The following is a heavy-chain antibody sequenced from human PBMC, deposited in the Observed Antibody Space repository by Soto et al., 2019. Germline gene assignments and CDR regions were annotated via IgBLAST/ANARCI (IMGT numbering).Heavy chain of an antibody. CDR1: GGSISSSSYY. Sequence: QLQLQESGPGLVKPSETLSLTCTVSGGSISSSSYYWGWIRQPPGKGLEWIGSIYYSGSTYYNPSLKSRVTISVDTSKNQFSLKLSSVTAADTAVYYCARQREMEQLVDYWGQGTLVTVSS. CDR2: IYYSGST. CDR3: ARQREMEQLVDY. D-gene: IGHD6-6*01. J-gene: IGHJ4*02. V-gene: IGHV4-39*01.